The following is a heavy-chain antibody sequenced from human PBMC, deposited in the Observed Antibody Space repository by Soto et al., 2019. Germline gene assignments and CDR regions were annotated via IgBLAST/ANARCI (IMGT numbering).Heavy chain of an antibody. V-gene: IGHV3-33*01. J-gene: IGHJ4*02. CDR2: IWYDGSNK. CDR1: GFTFSSYG. CDR3: ARDEGGEPDY. D-gene: IGHD3-16*01. Sequence: QVQLVESGGGVVQPGRSLRLSCAASGFTFSSYGMHWVRQAPGKGLEWVAVIWYDGSNKYYADSVKGRFTISRDNSKNPLYLQMNSLRAEDTAVYYCARDEGGEPDYWGQGTLVTVSS.